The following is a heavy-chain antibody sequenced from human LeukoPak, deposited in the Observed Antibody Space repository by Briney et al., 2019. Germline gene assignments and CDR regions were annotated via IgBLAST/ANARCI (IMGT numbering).Heavy chain of an antibody. CDR1: GYTFTVYG. CDR3: ARYSGSRHDPFDF. Sequence: ASVKVSCKTSGYTFTVYGITWVRQAPGQGLEWVGWISAYNGNRDYAQNFQDRVTTTTDRSTRTAYMDLRSLRSDDTSVYYCARYSGSRHDPFDFWGQGTMVTVSS. CDR2: ISAYNGNR. V-gene: IGHV1-18*01. J-gene: IGHJ3*01. D-gene: IGHD1-26*01.